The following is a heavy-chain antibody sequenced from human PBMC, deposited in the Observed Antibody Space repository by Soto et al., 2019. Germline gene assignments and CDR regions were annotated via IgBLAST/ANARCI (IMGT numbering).Heavy chain of an antibody. CDR3: GSPRLRDDYNWGSVDI. CDR1: GFTFSSYA. D-gene: IGHD3-16*01. CDR2: ISYDGSNK. V-gene: IGHV3-30-3*01. Sequence: QVQLVESGGGVVQPGRSLRLSCAASGFTFSSYAMHWVRQAPGKGLEWVAVISYDGSNKYYTDSVKGRFTISRDNSKNTLYMQMNSPRAADRAVYYCGSPRLRDDYNWGSVDIWGRGTLVTVAS. J-gene: IGHJ2*01.